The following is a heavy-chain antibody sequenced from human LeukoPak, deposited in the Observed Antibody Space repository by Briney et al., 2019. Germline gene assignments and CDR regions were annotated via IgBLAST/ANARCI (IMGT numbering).Heavy chain of an antibody. CDR2: ISGSGGST. Sequence: GGSLRLSCAASGFTFSSYAMSWVRQAPGKGLEWVSAISGSGGSTYYADFVKGRFSISRDNSKYTLHLQMNSLRAEDTAVFYCAKFQGHYSCDSSGFCDNWGRGTLVTVSS. J-gene: IGHJ4*02. CDR3: AKFQGHYSCDSSGFCDN. D-gene: IGHD3-22*01. V-gene: IGHV3-23*01. CDR1: GFTFSSYA.